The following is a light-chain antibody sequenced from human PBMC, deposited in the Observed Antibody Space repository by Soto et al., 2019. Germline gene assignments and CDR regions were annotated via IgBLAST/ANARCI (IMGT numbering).Light chain of an antibody. Sequence: DIQMTQSPSSLSASVGDSVTITCRASQNIKTYLNWYQQKPGKAPNLLIYAASSLHSGVPSRFSGSGSGTEFTLTISSLQPDDFATYYCQQYNSYSPLTFGGGTKVDIK. CDR1: QNIKTY. CDR3: QQYNSYSPLT. CDR2: AAS. J-gene: IGKJ4*01. V-gene: IGKV1-5*01.